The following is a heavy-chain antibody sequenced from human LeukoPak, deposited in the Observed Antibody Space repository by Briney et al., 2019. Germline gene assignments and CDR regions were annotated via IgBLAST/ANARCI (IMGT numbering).Heavy chain of an antibody. V-gene: IGHV4-30-4*08. CDR1: GFTFSDYY. J-gene: IGHJ3*01. Sequence: LRLSCAASGFTFSDYYMSWIRQAPGKGLEWIAYIYYTGSTYYNPSLKSRVTISVDTSKNQFSLKMTSLTAADTAVYYCARDNYDSSGYYEHALDLWGQGTMVTVSS. CDR3: ARDNYDSSGYYEHALDL. D-gene: IGHD3-22*01. CDR2: IYYTGST.